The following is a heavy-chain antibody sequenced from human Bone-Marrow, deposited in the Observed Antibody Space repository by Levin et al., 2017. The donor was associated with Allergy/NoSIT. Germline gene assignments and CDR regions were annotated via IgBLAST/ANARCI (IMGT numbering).Heavy chain of an antibody. D-gene: IGHD3-22*01. CDR1: GLPFSNAW. Sequence: GGSLRLSCAASGLPFSNAWMNWVRQAPGKGLEWVGRIKSKTDGGATDYAAPVKGRFTISRDDLRNTLYLQLNSLKTEDTAVYYCTTIGLRDYDTSCYAGYWGQGTLVTVSS. J-gene: IGHJ4*02. V-gene: IGHV3-15*01. CDR2: IKSKTDGGAT. CDR3: TTIGLRDYDTSCYAGY.